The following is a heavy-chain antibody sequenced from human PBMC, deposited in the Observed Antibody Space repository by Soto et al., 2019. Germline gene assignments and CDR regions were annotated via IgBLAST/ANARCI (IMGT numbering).Heavy chain of an antibody. CDR3: ARDLWGYCGTDCYPLDV. Sequence: SETLSLTCTVSGVSISGYYWSLIRQPPGKGLEWIGYMYNTGSTVYNPSFKSRVTISVDTSKNQFSLKLNSVTAADTAVYYCARDLWGYCGTDCYPLDVWGQGTTVTVSS. CDR1: GVSISGYY. D-gene: IGHD2-21*02. V-gene: IGHV4-59*01. J-gene: IGHJ6*02. CDR2: MYNTGST.